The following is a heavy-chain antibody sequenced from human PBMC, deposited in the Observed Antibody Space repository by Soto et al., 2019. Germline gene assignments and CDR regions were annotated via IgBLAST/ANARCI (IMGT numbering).Heavy chain of an antibody. D-gene: IGHD6-19*01. CDR3: ARAEGYSSGWADAFDI. V-gene: IGHV4-30-2*01. CDR2: IYRSGST. CDR1: GGSISSGGYS. Sequence: PSETLSLNCAVSGGSISSGGYSWSWIRQPPGKGLEWIGYIYRSGSTYYNPSLKSRVTISVDRSKNQFSLKLSSVTAADTAVYYCARAEGYSSGWADAFDIWGQGTMVTVSS. J-gene: IGHJ3*02.